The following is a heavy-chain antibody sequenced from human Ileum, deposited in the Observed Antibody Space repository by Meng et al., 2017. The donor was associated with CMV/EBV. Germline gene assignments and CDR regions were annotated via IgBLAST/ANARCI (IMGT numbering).Heavy chain of an antibody. D-gene: IGHD1-14*01. V-gene: IGHV3-74*01. Sequence: GGSLRLSCAASGFTFSSYWMYWVRQAPGKGLVWVSRINTDGGSTSYADSVKGRFTISRDNAKNTLYLQMNSLRVEDTAVYYCAKPGAEFDHYFDYWGQGIVVTVSS. J-gene: IGHJ4*02. CDR3: AKPGAEFDHYFDY. CDR2: INTDGGST. CDR1: GFTFSSYW.